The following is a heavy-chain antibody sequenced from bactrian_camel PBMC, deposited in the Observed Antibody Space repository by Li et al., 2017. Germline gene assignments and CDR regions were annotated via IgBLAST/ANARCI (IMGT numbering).Heavy chain of an antibody. CDR1: GYTYC. J-gene: IGHJ4*01. V-gene: IGHV3-3*01. D-gene: IGHD1*01. CDR2: MERMAGRT. Sequence: HVQLVESGGGSVQDGGSLRLSCVASGYTYCMGWFRQAPGSEREGVAAMERMAGRTYYADSVKGRFTVSRDNAKNTQYLQMNSLEPEDTAMYYCAAAFSFPSGLRTLRPVYWGQGTQVTVS. CDR3: AAAFSFPSGLRTLRPVY.